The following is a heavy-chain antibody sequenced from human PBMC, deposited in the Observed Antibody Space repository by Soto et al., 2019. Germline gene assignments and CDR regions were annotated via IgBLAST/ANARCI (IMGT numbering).Heavy chain of an antibody. CDR1: GYTFTSYG. CDR3: VKEANPFINTLVVLIFDY. J-gene: IGHJ4*02. D-gene: IGHD3-22*01. CDR2: ISAYNGNT. V-gene: IGHV1-18*01. Sequence: GASVKVSCKASGYTFTSYGISWVRQAPGQGLEWMGWISAYNGNTNYAQKLQGRVTISRDNSKNTLYLRMNSLRSDDTAVYYCVKEANPFINTLVVLIFDYWGQGTQVTVSS.